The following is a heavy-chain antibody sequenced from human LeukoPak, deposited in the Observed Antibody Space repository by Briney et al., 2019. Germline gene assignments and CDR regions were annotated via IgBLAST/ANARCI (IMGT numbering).Heavy chain of an antibody. CDR3: ARDLTTVTTDDY. CDR2: ISYDGSNK. D-gene: IGHD4-17*01. J-gene: IGHJ4*02. Sequence: GGSLRLSCAASGFTFSSYWMHWVRQAPGKGLEWVAVISYDGSNKYYADSVKGRFTISRDNSKNTLYLQMNSLRAEDTAVYYCARDLTTVTTDDYWGQGTLVTVSS. V-gene: IGHV3-30-3*01. CDR1: GFTFSSYW.